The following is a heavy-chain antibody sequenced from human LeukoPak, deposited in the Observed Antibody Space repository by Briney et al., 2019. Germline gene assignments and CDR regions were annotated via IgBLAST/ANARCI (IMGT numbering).Heavy chain of an antibody. CDR3: ARGSTVTDFDF. CDR2: ISSGSRSI. D-gene: IGHD4-17*01. CDR1: GFTFSSYE. V-gene: IGHV3-21*01. Sequence: GGSLRLSCAASGFTFSSYEMNWVRQAPGKGLEWVSSISSGSRSIYYADSVKGRFTISRDNAKNSLYLQMNSLTVEDAAVYYCARGSTVTDFDFWGQGTLVTVSS. J-gene: IGHJ4*02.